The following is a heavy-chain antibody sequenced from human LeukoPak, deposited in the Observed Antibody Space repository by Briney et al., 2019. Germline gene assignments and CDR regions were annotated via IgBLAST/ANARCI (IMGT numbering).Heavy chain of an antibody. V-gene: IGHV3-33*01. D-gene: IGHD1/OR15-1a*01. J-gene: IGHJ4*02. Sequence: GGSLRLSCAASGFTFSSYGMHWVRQAPGKGLERVAVIWYDGSNKYYADSVKGRFTISRDNSKNTLYLQMNSLRAEDTAVYYCAREFLRTNYFDYWGQGTLVTVSS. CDR1: GFTFSSYG. CDR3: AREFLRTNYFDY. CDR2: IWYDGSNK.